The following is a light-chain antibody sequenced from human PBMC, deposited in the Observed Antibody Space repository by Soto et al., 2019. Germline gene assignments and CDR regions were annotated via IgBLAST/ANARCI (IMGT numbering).Light chain of an antibody. J-gene: IGLJ1*01. CDR2: GNT. CDR3: QSYDSSLIAYV. CDR1: SSNIGAGYD. V-gene: IGLV1-40*01. Sequence: QSVLTQPPSVSRAPGQRITISCTGGSSNIGAGYDVHWYQQLPGTAPKLLIYGNTNRPSGVPDRFSGSKSGTSASLAITGLQAEDEADYYCQSYDSSLIAYVFGTGTQLTVL.